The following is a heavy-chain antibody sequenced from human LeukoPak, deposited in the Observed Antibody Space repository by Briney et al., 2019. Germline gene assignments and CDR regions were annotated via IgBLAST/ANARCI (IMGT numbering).Heavy chain of an antibody. D-gene: IGHD5-18*01. J-gene: IGHJ4*02. CDR1: GFTFSSYS. CDR3: ARNKKGDRYTYGHDS. Sequence: GGSLRLPCAASGFTFSSYSMNWVRQAPGKGLEGVSSISSSSSYIYYADPAKGRFTISRDNAKNSLYLQMNSLRAEDTAVYYCARNKKGDRYTYGHDSWGQGTLVTVSS. V-gene: IGHV3-21*01. CDR2: ISSSSSYI.